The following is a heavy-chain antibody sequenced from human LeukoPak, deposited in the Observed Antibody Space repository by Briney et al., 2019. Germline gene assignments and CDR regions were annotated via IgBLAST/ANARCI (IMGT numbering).Heavy chain of an antibody. D-gene: IGHD3-9*01. CDR3: AKDSDDILTGYLDY. J-gene: IGHJ4*02. CDR2: ISGSGGNT. Sequence: GGSLRLSCAASGFTFSSHGMSWVRQAPGKGLEWVSTISGSGGNTYYADSVKGRFTISRDNSKNSLYLQMNSLRAEDTALYYCAKDSDDILTGYLDYWGQGTLVTVSS. CDR1: GFTFSSHG. V-gene: IGHV3-23*01.